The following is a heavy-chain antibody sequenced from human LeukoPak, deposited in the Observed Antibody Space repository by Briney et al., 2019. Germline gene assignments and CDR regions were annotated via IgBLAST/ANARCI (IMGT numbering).Heavy chain of an antibody. CDR2: MNPNDGDT. Sequence: ASVKVSCKASGYTFTDYYMHWVRQAPGQGFEWMGWMNPNDGDTNYAQKFQGRVTMTRDTSISTAHMEVSRLRSDDTAVYYCARANFLYCSSSTCLFDYWGQRTLVTVSS. J-gene: IGHJ4*02. V-gene: IGHV1-2*02. CDR3: ARANFLYCSSSTCLFDY. CDR1: GYTFTDYY. D-gene: IGHD2-2*01.